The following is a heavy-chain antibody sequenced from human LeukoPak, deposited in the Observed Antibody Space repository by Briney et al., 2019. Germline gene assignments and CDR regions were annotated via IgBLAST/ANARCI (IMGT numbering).Heavy chain of an antibody. D-gene: IGHD3-22*01. CDR3: ARDFRYDSSGYYYAD. CDR2: IWYDGSNK. Sequence: GGSLRLSCAASGFTFSSCGMHWVRQAPGKGLEWVAVIWYDGSNKYYADSVKGRFTISRDNSKNTLYLQMNSLRAEDTAVYYCARDFRYDSSGYYYADWGQGTLVTVSS. CDR1: GFTFSSCG. J-gene: IGHJ4*02. V-gene: IGHV3-33*01.